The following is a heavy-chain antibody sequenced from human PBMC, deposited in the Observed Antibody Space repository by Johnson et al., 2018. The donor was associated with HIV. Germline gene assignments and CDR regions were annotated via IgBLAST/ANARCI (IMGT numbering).Heavy chain of an antibody. Sequence: QVQLVESGGGVVQPGRSLRLSCVASGFSINNYGMHWVRQAPGKGLEWVAVMWYDGNNRYYADSVKGRFTISRDYAKNSLYLRMNSLRAEDTALYYCAREREDYGDNHDAFDIWGQGTMVTVSS. V-gene: IGHV3-33*01. D-gene: IGHD4-17*01. J-gene: IGHJ3*02. CDR1: GFSINNYG. CDR2: MWYDGNNR. CDR3: AREREDYGDNHDAFDI.